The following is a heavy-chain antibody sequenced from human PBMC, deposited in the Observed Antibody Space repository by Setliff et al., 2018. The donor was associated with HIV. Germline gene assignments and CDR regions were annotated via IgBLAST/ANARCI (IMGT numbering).Heavy chain of an antibody. Sequence: SETLLTCSVSGDSVSSRKYYWGWIRQSPGKGLEWIGSVYFNGITHDNPSLKSRVTTSVDTSKNQFFLHLSSVTAADTAIYYCVTVVQDDLGVALFDYWGQGALVTVSS. J-gene: IGHJ4*02. D-gene: IGHD3-3*01. V-gene: IGHV4-39*01. CDR2: VYFNGIT. CDR3: VTVVQDDLGVALFDY. CDR1: GDSVSSRKYY.